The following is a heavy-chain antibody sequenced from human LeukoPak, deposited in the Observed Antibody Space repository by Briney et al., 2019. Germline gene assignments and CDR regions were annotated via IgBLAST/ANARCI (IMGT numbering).Heavy chain of an antibody. CDR2: IIPIFGTA. D-gene: IGHD7-27*01. Sequence: GASVKVSCKASGGTFSSYAISWVRQAPGQGLEWMGGIIPIFGTANYAQKFQGRVTITADESTSTAYMELSSLRSEDTAVYYCAHSTGDLGPDPWGQGTLVTVSS. V-gene: IGHV1-69*13. J-gene: IGHJ4*02. CDR3: AHSTGDLGPDP. CDR1: GGTFSSYA.